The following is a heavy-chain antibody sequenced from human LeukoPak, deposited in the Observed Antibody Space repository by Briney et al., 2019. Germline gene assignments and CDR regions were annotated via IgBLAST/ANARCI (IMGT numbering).Heavy chain of an antibody. CDR3: ATTYYDFWSGNSNYYYYMDV. CDR2: INPSGGST. Sequence: GASVKVCCKASGYTFTSYYMHWVRQAPGQGLEWMGIINPSGGSTSYAQKFQGRVTMTRDTSTSTVYMELSSLRSEDTAVYYCATTYYDFWSGNSNYYYYMDVWGKGTTVTVSS. V-gene: IGHV1-46*01. D-gene: IGHD3-3*01. J-gene: IGHJ6*03. CDR1: GYTFTSYY.